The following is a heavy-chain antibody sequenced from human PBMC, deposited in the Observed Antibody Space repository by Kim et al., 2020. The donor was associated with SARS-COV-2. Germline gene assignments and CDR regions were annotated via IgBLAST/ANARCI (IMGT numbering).Heavy chain of an antibody. CDR1: GGSISSSSYY. CDR2: IYYSGST. J-gene: IGHJ4*02. D-gene: IGHD3-10*01. Sequence: SETLSLTCTASGGSISSSSYYWGWIRQPPGKGLEWIGSIYYSGSTYYNPSLKSRVTIPVDTSKNQFSLKLSTVTAADTAVYYCASSVRGVIFVRGENFDYWGQRTPCTVSS. CDR3: ASSVRGVIFVRGENFDY. V-gene: IGHV4-39*01.